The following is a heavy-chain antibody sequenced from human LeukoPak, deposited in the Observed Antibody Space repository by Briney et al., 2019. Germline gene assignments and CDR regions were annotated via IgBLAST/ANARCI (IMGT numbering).Heavy chain of an antibody. J-gene: IGHJ4*02. CDR3: AGAEGRYSSVGY. D-gene: IGHD6-19*01. Sequence: ASVKVSCKASGYTFTSYYMHWVRQAPGQGLEWMGIINPSGGSTSYAQKFQGRVTMTRDTSTNTVYMELSSLRSEDTAVYYCAGAEGRYSSVGYWGQGTLVTVSS. CDR2: INPSGGST. V-gene: IGHV1-46*01. CDR1: GYTFTSYY.